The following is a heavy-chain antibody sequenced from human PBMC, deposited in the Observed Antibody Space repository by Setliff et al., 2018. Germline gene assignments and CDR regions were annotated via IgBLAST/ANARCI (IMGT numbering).Heavy chain of an antibody. J-gene: IGHJ4*02. V-gene: IGHV4-59*01. D-gene: IGHD1-26*01. CDR3: AKGGTYRYFDF. Sequence: PSETLSLTCTVSGGPFSGASIWSWIRQPPGKGLEFIGYVYYSGTAKYDPSLESRAIMLVDASKNQISLKLNSVTAADTAVYYCAKGGTYRYFDFWGQGAQVTVSS. CDR1: GGPFSGAS. CDR2: VYYSGTA.